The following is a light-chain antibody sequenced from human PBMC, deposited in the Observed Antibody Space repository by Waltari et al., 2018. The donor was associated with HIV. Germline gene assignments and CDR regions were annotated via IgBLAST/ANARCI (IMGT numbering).Light chain of an antibody. CDR1: QTITSNY. CDR2: GAS. CDR3: HQYGETSYT. J-gene: IGKJ2*01. Sequence: IVLTQPPGTLSLSPGERVRISCSASQTITSNYLTWFQQKPGQAPRLLIYGASNRATGIPDRFRGSGSGTDFTLTISRLEPEDFAVYYCHQYGETSYTFGQGTKLEIK. V-gene: IGKV3-20*01.